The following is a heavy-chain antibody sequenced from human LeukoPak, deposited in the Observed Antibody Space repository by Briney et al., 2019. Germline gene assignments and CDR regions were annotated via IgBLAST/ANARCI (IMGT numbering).Heavy chain of an antibody. D-gene: IGHD6-19*01. J-gene: IGHJ4*02. CDR2: ISSSSSSYI. CDR3: ASAYSSGWYRRAGLDY. CDR1: GFTVSSNY. V-gene: IGHV3-21*01. Sequence: GGSLRLSCAASGFTVSSNYMSWVRQAPGKGLEWVSSISSSSSSYIYYADSVKGRFTISRDNAKNSLYLQMNSLRAEDTAVYYCASAYSSGWYRRAGLDYWGQGTLVTVSS.